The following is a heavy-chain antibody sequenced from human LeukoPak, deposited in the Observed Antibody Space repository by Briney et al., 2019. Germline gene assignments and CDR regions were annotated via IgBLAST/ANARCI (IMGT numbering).Heavy chain of an antibody. CDR3: ARGGAVVPGALRF. Sequence: SETLSLTCSVSGGSITGYYWSWIRQPPGKGLEWLGYIHASGGTNYSPRSRVTMSLDTSKKQFSLNLTSVTAADTAVYYCARGGAVVPGALRFWGQGTLVTVFS. CDR2: IHASGGT. CDR1: GGSITGYY. D-gene: IGHD2-2*01. V-gene: IGHV4-4*09. J-gene: IGHJ4*02.